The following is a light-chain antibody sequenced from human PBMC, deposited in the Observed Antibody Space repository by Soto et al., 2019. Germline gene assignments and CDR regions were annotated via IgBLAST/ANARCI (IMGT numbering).Light chain of an antibody. V-gene: IGKV3-11*01. CDR1: QSVNTY. CDR2: DAS. Sequence: EIVLTQSPATLSLSPGEGATLYCRASQSVNTYLAWYQQKPGQAPSLLIYDASNRATGIPARFSGSGSGTDFTLTISSLDPEDFAVYYCQQRNNWPSFGQGTRLEIK. J-gene: IGKJ5*01. CDR3: QQRNNWPS.